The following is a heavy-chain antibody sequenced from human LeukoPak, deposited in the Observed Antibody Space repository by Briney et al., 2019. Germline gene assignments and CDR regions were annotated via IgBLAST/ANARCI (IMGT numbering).Heavy chain of an antibody. CDR3: ARGRGGSPPLFDY. J-gene: IGHJ4*02. D-gene: IGHD1-26*01. CDR1: GGSFSGYY. CDR2: INHSGST. Sequence: SETLSLTCAVYGGSFSGYYWSWIRQPPGKGLEWIGEINHSGSTNYNPSLKSRVTISVDTSKNQFSLKLSSVTAADTAVYYCARGRGGSPPLFDYWGQGTLVTVSS. V-gene: IGHV4-34*01.